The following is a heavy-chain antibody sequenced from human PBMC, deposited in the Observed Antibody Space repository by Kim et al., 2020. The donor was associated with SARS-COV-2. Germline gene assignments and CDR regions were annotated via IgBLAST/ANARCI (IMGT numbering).Heavy chain of an antibody. J-gene: IGHJ4*02. Sequence: DGGTTDYAAPVKGRFTISRDDSKTTLYLQMNSLKTEDTAIYYCTTARGGHYWGQGTLVIVSS. CDR2: DGGTT. V-gene: IGHV3-15*01. D-gene: IGHD3-16*01. CDR3: TTARGGHY.